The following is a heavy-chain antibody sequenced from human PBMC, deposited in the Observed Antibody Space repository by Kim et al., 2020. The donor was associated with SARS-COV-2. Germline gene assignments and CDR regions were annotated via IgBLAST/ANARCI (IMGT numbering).Heavy chain of an antibody. V-gene: IGHV2-5*01. J-gene: IGHJ4*02. D-gene: IGHD3-16*02. Sequence: SGPTLVNPTQTLTLTCTFSGFSLSTSGVGVGWIRQPPGKALEWLALIYWNDDKRYSPSLKSRLTITKDTSKNQVVLTMTNMDPVDTATYYCAHIQVYYDYVGGSYRYYGYFDYWGQGTLVTVSS. CDR1: GFSLSTSGVG. CDR3: AHIQVYYDYVGGSYRYYGYFDY. CDR2: IYWNDDK.